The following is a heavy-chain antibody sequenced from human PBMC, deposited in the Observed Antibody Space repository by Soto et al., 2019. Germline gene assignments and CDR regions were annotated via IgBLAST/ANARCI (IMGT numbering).Heavy chain of an antibody. V-gene: IGHV4-31*03. D-gene: IGHD2-15*01. Sequence: QVQLQESGPGLVKPSQTLSLTCTVSGGSISSGGYYWSWIRQHPGKGLEWIGYIYYSGSTYYNPSVKRRVTISVDTSKTPFSLKLSSVTAADTAVYYCARGGIVVVVAARDAFDIWGQGTMVTVSS. CDR2: IYYSGST. CDR1: GGSISSGGYY. J-gene: IGHJ3*02. CDR3: ARGGIVVVVAARDAFDI.